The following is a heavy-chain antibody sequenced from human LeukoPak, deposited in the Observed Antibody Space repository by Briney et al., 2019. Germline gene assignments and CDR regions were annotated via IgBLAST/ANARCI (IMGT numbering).Heavy chain of an antibody. D-gene: IGHD6-13*01. Sequence: GGSLRLSCAASGFTFSSYAMSWVRQAPGKGLEWVSAISGSGGSTHYADSVKGRFTISRDNSKNTLYLQMNSLRAEDTAVFYCARGGARSSSYYYYGMDVWGLGTTVTVSS. V-gene: IGHV3-23*01. CDR2: ISGSGGST. CDR3: ARGGARSSSYYYYGMDV. CDR1: GFTFSSYA. J-gene: IGHJ6*02.